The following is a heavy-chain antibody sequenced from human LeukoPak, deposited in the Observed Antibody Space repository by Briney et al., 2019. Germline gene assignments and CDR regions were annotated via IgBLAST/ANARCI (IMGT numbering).Heavy chain of an antibody. D-gene: IGHD2-15*01. Sequence: SETQSLTCTVSGGSLSSSSYYWGWLRQPPGKGLEWIGCIYYSGSTYYNPSLKSRVTISVDTSKNQFSLKLSSVTAAYTAVYYCAIVKGYCSGGSCYSIRSFDYWGQGTLVTVSS. J-gene: IGHJ4*02. CDR1: GGSLSSSSYY. V-gene: IGHV4-39*07. CDR3: AIVKGYCSGGSCYSIRSFDY. CDR2: IYYSGST.